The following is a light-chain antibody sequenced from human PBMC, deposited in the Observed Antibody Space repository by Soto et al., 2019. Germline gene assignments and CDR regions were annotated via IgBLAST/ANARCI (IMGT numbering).Light chain of an antibody. J-gene: IGKJ5*01. V-gene: IGKV3-20*01. CDR1: QIFGGDA. Sequence: DIALTQSSGTLSVSPGERSALSCRASQIFGGDALAWLQQRPGQAPRLVIYGASNRAAGIPDGFSGSGSRTDFTLTVSRLAPEEGELYYCQQYHWGPDTFGQGTRLEIK. CDR2: GAS. CDR3: QQYHWGPDT.